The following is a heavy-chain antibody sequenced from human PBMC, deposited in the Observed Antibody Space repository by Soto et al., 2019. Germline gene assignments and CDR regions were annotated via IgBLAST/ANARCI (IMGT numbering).Heavy chain of an antibody. J-gene: IGHJ4*02. D-gene: IGHD6-6*01. Sequence: QVQLVQSGAEVKKPGSSVKLSCKASGGTFSSYAISWVRQAPGQGLEGMGGIIPIFGTANYAQKFQGRVKITAEQSTSRAYMELRSQRFKDTAVYDGAREGYSRSSGGVVNWCQGTLVTVSS. CDR1: GGTFSSYA. CDR2: IIPIFGTA. CDR3: AREGYSRSSGGVVN. V-gene: IGHV1-69*01.